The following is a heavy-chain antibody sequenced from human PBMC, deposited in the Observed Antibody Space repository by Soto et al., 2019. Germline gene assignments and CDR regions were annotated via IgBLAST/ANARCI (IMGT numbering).Heavy chain of an antibody. Sequence: GESLKISCKGSGYSFTSYWIGWVRQMPGKGLEWMGIIYPGDSDTRYSPSFQGQVTISADKSISTAYLQWSSLKASDTAMYYCASRAYRGYDRFFDYYGMDVWGLGTKVTVYS. J-gene: IGHJ6*02. CDR3: ASRAYRGYDRFFDYYGMDV. CDR2: IYPGDSDT. D-gene: IGHD5-12*01. V-gene: IGHV5-51*01. CDR1: GYSFTSYW.